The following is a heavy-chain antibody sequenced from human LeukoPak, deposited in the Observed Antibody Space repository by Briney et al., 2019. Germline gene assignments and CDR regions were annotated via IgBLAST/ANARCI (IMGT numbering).Heavy chain of an antibody. CDR2: IYYSGST. Sequence: PSETLSLTCTVSGGSISSGGYYWSWIRQHPGKGLEWIGYIYYSGSTYYNPSLKSRVTISVDKSKNQFSLKLSSVTAADTAVYYCARVGSSGWFRDFDYWGQGTLVTVSS. J-gene: IGHJ4*02. CDR3: ARVGSSGWFRDFDY. CDR1: GGSISSGGYY. D-gene: IGHD6-19*01. V-gene: IGHV4-31*03.